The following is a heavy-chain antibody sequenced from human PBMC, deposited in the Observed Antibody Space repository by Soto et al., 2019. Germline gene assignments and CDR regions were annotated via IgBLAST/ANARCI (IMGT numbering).Heavy chain of an antibody. CDR1: GYTFTGYD. CDR2: INPNSGGT. Sequence: GSAVKLCCKASGYTFTGYDMHWVRQAPGQELEWMGWINPNSGGTNYAQKFQGRVTMTRDTSISTAYMELSRRRSDDTSVDYCERARSIVLLLSARCDCLYVWG. CDR3: ERARSIVLLLSARCDCLYV. D-gene: IGHD3-16*02. J-gene: IGHJ6*02. V-gene: IGHV1-2*02.